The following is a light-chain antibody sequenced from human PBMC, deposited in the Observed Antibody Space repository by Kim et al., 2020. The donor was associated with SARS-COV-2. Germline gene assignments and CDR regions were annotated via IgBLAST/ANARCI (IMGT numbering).Light chain of an antibody. J-gene: IGLJ3*02. V-gene: IGLV1-51*02. Sequence: QKVAISGAGSSSNIGNNYVSSYQQRPGRAPKLLMYENNKRPSGIPDGFSGSKSGTSATLGITGLQTGDEADYYCAAWDRSPTTFWGFGGGTQLTVL. CDR1: SSNIGNNY. CDR3: AAWDRSPTTFWG. CDR2: ENN.